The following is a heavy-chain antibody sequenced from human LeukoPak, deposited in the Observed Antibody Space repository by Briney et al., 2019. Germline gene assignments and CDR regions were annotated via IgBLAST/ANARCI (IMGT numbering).Heavy chain of an antibody. CDR2: IYSSGST. J-gene: IGHJ3*01. Sequence: SETLSLTCTVSGVSISSSYSYWGWIRQPPGKTLEWIGSIYSSGSTYYNSSLKSRVIILIDTSKNHFSLTLSSVTAADTAVYYCTRSDGYGLVGIWGQGTMVTVSS. CDR1: GVSISSSYSY. D-gene: IGHD3-10*01. CDR3: TRSDGYGLVGI. V-gene: IGHV4-39*07.